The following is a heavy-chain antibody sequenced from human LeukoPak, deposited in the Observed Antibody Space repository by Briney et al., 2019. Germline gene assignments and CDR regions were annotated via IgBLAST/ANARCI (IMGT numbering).Heavy chain of an antibody. CDR2: ISAYNGNT. V-gene: IGHV1-18*01. D-gene: IGHD2-2*01. CDR3: ARSSDCSSTSCPPNV. J-gene: IGHJ6*04. Sequence: ASVKVSCKASGYTFTSYGISWVRQAPGQGLERMGWISAYNGNTNYAQKLQGRVTMTTDTSTSTAYMELSSLRSEDTAVYYCARSSDCSSTSCPPNVWGKGTTVTVSS. CDR1: GYTFTSYG.